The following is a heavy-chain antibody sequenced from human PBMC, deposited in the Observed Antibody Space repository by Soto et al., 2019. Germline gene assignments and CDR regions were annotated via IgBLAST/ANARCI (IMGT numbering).Heavy chain of an antibody. V-gene: IGHV4-34*01. CDR2: INHSGST. Sequence: PSETLSLTCAVYGGSFSGYYWSWIRQPPGKGLEWIGEINHSGSTNYNPSLKSRVTISVDTSKNQFSLKLSSVTAADTAVYYCARDSSIAARDYYYYGMDVWGQGTTVTVSS. D-gene: IGHD6-6*01. CDR1: GGSFSGYY. CDR3: ARDSSIAARDYYYYGMDV. J-gene: IGHJ6*02.